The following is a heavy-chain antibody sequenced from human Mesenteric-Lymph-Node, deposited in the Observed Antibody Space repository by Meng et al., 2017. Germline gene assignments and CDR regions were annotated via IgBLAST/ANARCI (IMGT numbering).Heavy chain of an antibody. J-gene: IGHJ4*02. V-gene: IGHV4-39*07. CDR3: ARVCSGGSCYTTALDY. Sequence: SETLSLTCTVSGGSISSYYWGWIRQPPGKGLEWIGSIYYSGSTYYNPSLKSRVTISVDTSKNQFSLKLSSVTAADTAVYYCARVCSGGSCYTTALDYWGQGTLVTVSS. D-gene: IGHD2-15*01. CDR2: IYYSGST. CDR1: GGSISSYY.